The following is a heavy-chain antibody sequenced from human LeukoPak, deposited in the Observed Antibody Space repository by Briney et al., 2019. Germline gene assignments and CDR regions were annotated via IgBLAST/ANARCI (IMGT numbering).Heavy chain of an antibody. J-gene: IGHJ4*02. CDR1: GHIFTSYG. CDR3: ARGRSTGYPYYFEY. CDR2: MNPNSGST. Sequence: GASVKVSCKTSGHIFTSYGFTWVRQATGQGLEWMGWMNPNSGSTGYAQKFQGRVTITRNTSISTAYMELSGLRSEDTAVYYCARGRSTGYPYYFEYWGQGTLVTVSS. D-gene: IGHD5-12*01. V-gene: IGHV1-8*03.